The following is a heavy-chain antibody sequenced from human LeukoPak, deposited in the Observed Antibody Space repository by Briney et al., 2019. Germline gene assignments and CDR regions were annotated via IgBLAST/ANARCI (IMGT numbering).Heavy chain of an antibody. J-gene: IGHJ4*02. CDR1: GFTFTPYW. CDR2: INNDGSST. Sequence: GGSLRLSCAASGFTFTPYWMHWVRQAPGKGLVWVARINNDGSSTNYADSVKGRFTISRDNAKNTLYLQMNSLRAEDTAVYYCAKDSDSNSDYDYWGQGTLVTVSS. V-gene: IGHV3-74*01. D-gene: IGHD4-11*01. CDR3: AKDSDSNSDYDY.